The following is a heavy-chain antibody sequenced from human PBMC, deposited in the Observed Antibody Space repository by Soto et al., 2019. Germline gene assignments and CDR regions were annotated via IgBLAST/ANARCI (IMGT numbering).Heavy chain of an antibody. J-gene: IGHJ6*02. CDR3: ARVRITMVRGVLHYGMDV. D-gene: IGHD3-10*01. Sequence: SETLSLTCTVSCGSISSGDYYWSWIRQPPGKGLEWIGYIYYSGSTYYNPSLKSRVTISVDTSKNQFSLKLSSVTAADTAVYYCARVRITMVRGVLHYGMDVWGQGTTVTVSS. V-gene: IGHV4-30-4*01. CDR2: IYYSGST. CDR1: CGSISSGDYY.